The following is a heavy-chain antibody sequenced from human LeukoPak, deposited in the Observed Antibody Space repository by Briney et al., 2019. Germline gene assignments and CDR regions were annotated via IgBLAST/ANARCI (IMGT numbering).Heavy chain of an antibody. Sequence: ASVKVSCKVSGYTLTELSMHWVRQAPGKGLEWMGGSDPEDGETIYAQKFQGRVTMTEDTSTDTAYMELSSLRSEDTAVYYCAGYQLLPTDYYYYYMDVWGKGTTVTVSS. CDR3: AGYQLLPTDYYYYYMDV. J-gene: IGHJ6*03. D-gene: IGHD2-2*01. CDR1: GYTLTELS. V-gene: IGHV1-24*01. CDR2: SDPEDGET.